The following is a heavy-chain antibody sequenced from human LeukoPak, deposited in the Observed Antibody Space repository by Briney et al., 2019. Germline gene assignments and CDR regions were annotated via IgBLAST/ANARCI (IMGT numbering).Heavy chain of an antibody. J-gene: IGHJ4*02. CDR2: ISSSGSYI. V-gene: IGHV3-21*01. CDR3: AREITQSIAAAGNGH. Sequence: GGSLRLSCAASGFTFSSYSMNWVRQAPGKGLEWVSSISSSGSYIYYADSVKGRFTISRDNAKNSLYLQMNSLRAEDTAVYYCAREITQSIAAAGNGHWGQGTLVTVSS. CDR1: GFTFSSYS. D-gene: IGHD6-13*01.